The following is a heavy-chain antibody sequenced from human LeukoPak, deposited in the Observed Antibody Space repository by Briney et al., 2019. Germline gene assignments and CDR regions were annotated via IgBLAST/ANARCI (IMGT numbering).Heavy chain of an antibody. Sequence: GGSLRLSCAASGFTVSSNYMSWVRQAPGKGLEWVSSISSSSSYIYYADSVKGRFTISRDNAKNSLYLQMNSLRAEDTAVYYCARARGGNDFDYWGQGTLVTVSS. J-gene: IGHJ4*02. CDR2: ISSSSSYI. CDR3: ARARGGNDFDY. D-gene: IGHD2-15*01. V-gene: IGHV3-21*01. CDR1: GFTVSSNY.